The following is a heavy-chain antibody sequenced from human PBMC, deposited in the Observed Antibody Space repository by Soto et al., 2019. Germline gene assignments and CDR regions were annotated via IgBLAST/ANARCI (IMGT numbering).Heavy chain of an antibody. CDR3: GSGSYFLDP. V-gene: IGHV5-51*01. J-gene: IGHJ5*02. CDR1: GYSFTNYW. Sequence: GESLKISCKGSGYSFTNYWIDWVRQMPGKGLEWMGIIYPGDSDTRYSPSFQGQVTISVDKSISTAYLQWSSLKASDTAIYYYGSGSYFLDPWGQGTLVTVSS. CDR2: IYPGDSDT. D-gene: IGHD3-10*01.